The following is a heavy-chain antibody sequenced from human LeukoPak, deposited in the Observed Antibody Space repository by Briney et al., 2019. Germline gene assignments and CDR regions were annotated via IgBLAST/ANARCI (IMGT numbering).Heavy chain of an antibody. CDR1: GFTFTDHY. V-gene: IGHV1-2*02. Sequence: ASVTVSCKASGFTFTDHYMHWVRQAPGQGLEWMGWINGKRGDTDYAQNFQDRVTMTRDTSTSTVYMELSRLTVDDTAVYYCARDHDWGVDYWGQGTLVTVSS. CDR3: ARDHDWGVDY. CDR2: INGKRGDT. J-gene: IGHJ4*02. D-gene: IGHD7-27*01.